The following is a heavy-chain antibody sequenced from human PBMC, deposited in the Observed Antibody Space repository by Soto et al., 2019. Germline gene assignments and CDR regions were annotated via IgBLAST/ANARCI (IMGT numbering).Heavy chain of an antibody. D-gene: IGHD3-16*01. CDR3: RTLHLGELWLTHRYFDY. V-gene: IGHV3-23*01. Sequence: GGSLRLSCAASGFTFSSYAMSWVRQAPGKGLEWVSAISGSGGSTYYADTVKGRFTISRDNSKNTLYLKMNSLRAEDTAFYYCRTLHLGELWLTHRYFDYWGQGTLVTVSS. J-gene: IGHJ4*02. CDR2: ISGSGGST. CDR1: GFTFSSYA.